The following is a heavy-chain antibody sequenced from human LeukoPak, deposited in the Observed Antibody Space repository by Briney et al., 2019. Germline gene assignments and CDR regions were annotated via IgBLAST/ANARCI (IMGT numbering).Heavy chain of an antibody. CDR2: INHSGST. J-gene: IGHJ6*03. Sequence: SETLSLTCAVYGGSFSDYYWSWIRQPPGKGLEWIGEINHSGSTNYNPSLKSRVTISVDTSKNQFSLKLSSVTAADTAVYYCARGEIVVVPYYYMDVWGKGTTVTVSS. V-gene: IGHV4-34*01. D-gene: IGHD2-2*01. CDR1: GGSFSDYY. CDR3: ARGEIVVVPYYYMDV.